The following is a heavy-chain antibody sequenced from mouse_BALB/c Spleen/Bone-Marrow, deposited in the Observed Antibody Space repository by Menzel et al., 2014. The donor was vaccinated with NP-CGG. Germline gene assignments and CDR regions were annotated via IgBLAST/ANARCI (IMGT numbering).Heavy chain of an antibody. CDR2: IWSEGST. V-gene: IGHV2-6-1*01. CDR3: ARHRYDVGAMDY. CDR1: GFSLTSYG. J-gene: IGHJ4*01. Sequence: VKLMESGPGLVAPSQSLSITCTISGFSLTSYGVHWVRQPPGKGLEWLVVIWSEGSTTYNSVLKSRLSVSKDNSKSQVFLTMNSLQTDDTAMYYCARHRYDVGAMDYWGQGTSVTVSS. D-gene: IGHD2-14*01.